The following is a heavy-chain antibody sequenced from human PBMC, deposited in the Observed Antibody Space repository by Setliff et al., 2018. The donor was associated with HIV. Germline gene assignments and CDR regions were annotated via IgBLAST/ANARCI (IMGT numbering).Heavy chain of an antibody. Sequence: SVKVSCKSSAGSFSIFAINWVRQAPGQGLEWMGGMMTIFSTANYARRFQGRVTITTDESTGTAYMELSNLRSEDTAVYYCATEGAGGSYQRASALDVWGQGTMVTVSS. CDR2: MMTIFSTA. CDR3: ATEGAGGSYQRASALDV. D-gene: IGHD1-26*01. V-gene: IGHV1-69*05. J-gene: IGHJ3*01. CDR1: AGSFSIFA.